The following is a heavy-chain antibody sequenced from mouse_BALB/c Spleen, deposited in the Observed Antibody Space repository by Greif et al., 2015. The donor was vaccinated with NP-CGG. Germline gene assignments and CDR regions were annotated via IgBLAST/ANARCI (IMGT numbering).Heavy chain of an antibody. CDR1: GYSFTSYW. CDR3: ARRGYGSVSSFDY. Sequence: VQLQQSGAELVKPGASVKLSCKTSGYSFTSYWIQWVKQRPGQGLGWIGEIFPGTGTTYYNEKFKGKATLTIDTSSSTPYMQLSSLPSEDSAVYFCARRGYGSVSSFDYWGQGTTLTVSS. D-gene: IGHD1-1*01. V-gene: IGHV1S132*01. J-gene: IGHJ2*01. CDR2: IFPGTGTT.